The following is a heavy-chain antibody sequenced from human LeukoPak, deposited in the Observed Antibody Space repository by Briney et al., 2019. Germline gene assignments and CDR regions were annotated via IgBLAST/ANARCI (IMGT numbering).Heavy chain of an antibody. J-gene: IGHJ5*02. CDR1: GDSVSSNSAA. CDR2: TYYRSKWYN. Sequence: PSQTLSLTCAISGDSVSSNSAAWNWIRQSPSRGLEWLGRTYYRSKWYNDYAVSVKSRITINPDTSKNQFSLQLNSVTPEDTAVYYCARDLTTVTTKWGSQYSWFDPWGQGTLVTVSS. CDR3: ARDLTTVTTKWGSQYSWFDP. D-gene: IGHD4-17*01. V-gene: IGHV6-1*01.